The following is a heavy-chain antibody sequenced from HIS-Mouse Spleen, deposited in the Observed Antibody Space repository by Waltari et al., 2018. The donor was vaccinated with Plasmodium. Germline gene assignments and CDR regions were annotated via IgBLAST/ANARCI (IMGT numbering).Heavy chain of an antibody. CDR1: GGSFSGYY. V-gene: IGHV4-34*01. D-gene: IGHD5-12*01. J-gene: IGHJ4*02. Sequence: QVQLQQWGAGLLKPSETLSLTCAVYGGSFSGYYWSWIRQPRGKGLEWIGEINHSGSTTDKPALKSRVTISVDTSKNQFSLKLSSVTAADTAVYYCARGGGRAIVATIPFDYWGQGTLVTVSS. CDR3: ARGGGRAIVATIPFDY. CDR2: INHSGST.